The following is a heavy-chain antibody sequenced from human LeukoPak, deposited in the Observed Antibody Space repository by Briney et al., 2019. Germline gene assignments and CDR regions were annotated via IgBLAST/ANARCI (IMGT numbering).Heavy chain of an antibody. J-gene: IGHJ6*03. V-gene: IGHV4-39*07. D-gene: IGHD6-13*01. CDR3: ARGLRGASYSSRRGSYYYYFMDV. CDR1: GGSINSNSYY. Sequence: KPSETLSLTCTVSGGSINSNSYYWDWIRQPPGKGLEWIGTTYYTGSPNYNPSLKSRVIISVDTSNNQLSLRLTSVTAADTAVYYCARGLRGASYSSRRGSYYYYFMDVWGEGTTVVVSS. CDR2: TYYTGSP.